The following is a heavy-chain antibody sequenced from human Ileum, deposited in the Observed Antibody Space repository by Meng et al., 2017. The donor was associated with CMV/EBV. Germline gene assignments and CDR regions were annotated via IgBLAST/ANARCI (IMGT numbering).Heavy chain of an antibody. CDR1: GFTFSAYS. CDR2: ITPSNTR. CDR3: ATRDGYNSGDLDY. J-gene: IGHJ4*02. D-gene: IGHD5-24*01. V-gene: IGHV3-69-1*01. Sequence: GGSLRLSCAASGFTFSAYSMSWIRQAPGKGLEWVAYITPSNTRYYADSVKGRLTISRDNTKNSLYLQMNSLRAEDTAVYYCATRDGYNSGDLDYWGQGTLVTVFS.